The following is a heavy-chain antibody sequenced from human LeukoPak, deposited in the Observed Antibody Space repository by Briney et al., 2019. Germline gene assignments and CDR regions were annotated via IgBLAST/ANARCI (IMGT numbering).Heavy chain of an antibody. CDR2: IYHSGSP. V-gene: IGHV4-4*02. CDR3: ARDRGGSGSYSDY. D-gene: IGHD1-26*01. J-gene: IGHJ4*02. Sequence: PSGTLSLTCAVSGGSISSNNWWGWVRQPPGKGLEWIGEIYHSGSPNYNPSLKSRVTISVDKSRNHFSLNLSSVTAADTAVYYCARDRGGSGSYSDYWGQGTLVTVSS. CDR1: GGSISSNNW.